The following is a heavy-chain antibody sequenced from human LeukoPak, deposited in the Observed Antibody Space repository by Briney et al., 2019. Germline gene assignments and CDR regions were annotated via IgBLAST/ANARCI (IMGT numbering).Heavy chain of an antibody. D-gene: IGHD3-22*01. Sequence: SETLSLTCTVSGGSISSGGYYWSWIRQHPGKGLEWIGYIYYSGSTYYNPSLKSRVTISVDTSKNQFSLKLSSVTAADTAVYYCARDPWLYYDVSVDYWGQGTLVTVSS. V-gene: IGHV4-31*03. CDR2: IYYSGST. CDR3: ARDPWLYYDVSVDY. J-gene: IGHJ4*02. CDR1: GGSISSGGYY.